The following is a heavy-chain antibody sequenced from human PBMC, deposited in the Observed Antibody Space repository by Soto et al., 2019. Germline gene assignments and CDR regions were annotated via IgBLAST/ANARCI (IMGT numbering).Heavy chain of an antibody. CDR3: ARRKIAVAGSYSYFDL. D-gene: IGHD6-19*01. J-gene: IGHJ2*01. CDR1: GYTFTSYD. Sequence: QVQLVQSGAEVKKPGASVKVSCKASGYTFTSYDINWVRQATGQGLEWMGWMNPNSGNTGYAQKFQGRVTMTRNTSISTAYMELSSLRSEDTALYYCARRKIAVAGSYSYFDLWGRTTIFTVSS. V-gene: IGHV1-8*01. CDR2: MNPNSGNT.